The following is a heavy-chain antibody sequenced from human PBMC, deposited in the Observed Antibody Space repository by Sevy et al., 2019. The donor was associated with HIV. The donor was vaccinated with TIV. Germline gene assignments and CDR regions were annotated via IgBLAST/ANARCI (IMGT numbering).Heavy chain of an antibody. D-gene: IGHD3-22*01. CDR3: ARKYDSSGYFDY. Sequence: GRSLRLSCAASGFTFSNYAMNWVRQAPGKGLEWVSGISGSGGSGTKTNYADSVKGRFTISRDDSKNSLFLQLNSLRAEDTAIYYCARKYDSSGYFDYWGQGTLVTVSS. CDR2: ISGSGGSGTKT. V-gene: IGHV3-23*01. J-gene: IGHJ4*02. CDR1: GFTFSNYA.